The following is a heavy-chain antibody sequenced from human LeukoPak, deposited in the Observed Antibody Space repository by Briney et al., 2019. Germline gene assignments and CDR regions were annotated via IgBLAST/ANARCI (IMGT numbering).Heavy chain of an antibody. CDR3: ARDSPTYYYDSSGSQTSDY. V-gene: IGHV3-48*01. Sequence: GGSLRLSCAASGFTFSSYSMTWVRQAPGKGLEWVSYISSSSSTIYYADSVKGRFTISRDNAKNSLYLQMNSLRAEDTAVYYCARDSPTYYYDSSGSQTSDYWGQGTLVTVSS. CDR1: GFTFSSYS. J-gene: IGHJ4*02. CDR2: ISSSSSTI. D-gene: IGHD3-22*01.